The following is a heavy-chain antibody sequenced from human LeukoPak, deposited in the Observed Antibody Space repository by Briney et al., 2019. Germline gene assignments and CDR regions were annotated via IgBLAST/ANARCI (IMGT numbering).Heavy chain of an antibody. CDR1: GFTFSGSE. V-gene: IGHV3-48*03. D-gene: IGHD6-13*01. CDR3: ARSGQHLFDF. CDR2: ISSSGGTI. Sequence: GRSLRLSCAASGFTFSGSEMNWVRQAPGKGLEWVSYISSSGGTISYADSVEGRFTISRDNAKNSLYLQMNSLRAEDTAIYYCARSGQHLFDFWGQGTLVTVSS. J-gene: IGHJ4*02.